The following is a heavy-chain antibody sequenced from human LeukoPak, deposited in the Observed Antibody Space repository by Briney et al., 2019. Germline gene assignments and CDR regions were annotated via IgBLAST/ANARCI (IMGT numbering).Heavy chain of an antibody. CDR1: GGTFNSYA. D-gene: IGHD5-12*01. V-gene: IGHV1-69*06. J-gene: IGHJ5*02. CDR3: ARDIVDTTANWFDP. Sequence: GASVKVSCKASGGTFNSYAISWVRQAPGQGLEWMGGIIPIFGTTNYARKFRGRVTLTADKSTGTAYMELSSLRSEDTAVYYCARDIVDTTANWFDPWGQGTLVTVSS. CDR2: IIPIFGTT.